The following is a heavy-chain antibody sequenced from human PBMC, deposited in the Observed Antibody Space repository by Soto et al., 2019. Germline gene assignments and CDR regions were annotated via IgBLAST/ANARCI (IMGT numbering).Heavy chain of an antibody. CDR3: ARGGGFCGADCYKGGIDY. CDR2: ISYDGSDK. D-gene: IGHD2-21*02. V-gene: IGHV3-30-3*01. Sequence: PGGSLRLSCAASGFTFSPYTMHWVRQTPGKGLEWVAVISYDGSDKNYADSVRGRFTISRDNSKNTLFLQMNSLRAEDTALYYCARGGGFCGADCYKGGIDYWGQGDLVTVS. J-gene: IGHJ4*02. CDR1: GFTFSPYT.